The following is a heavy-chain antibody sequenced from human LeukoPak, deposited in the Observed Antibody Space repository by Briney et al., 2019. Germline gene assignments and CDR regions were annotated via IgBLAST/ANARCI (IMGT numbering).Heavy chain of an antibody. Sequence: GESLKISCKASGYSFTSYWIGWVRQMPGKGLEWMGIIYPGDSDTRYSPSFQGQFTISADKSISTAYLQWSSLKASDTAMYYCARFQRVEGSDSWGQGTLVTVSS. CDR2: IYPGDSDT. J-gene: IGHJ4*02. CDR1: GYSFTSYW. D-gene: IGHD3-10*01. V-gene: IGHV5-51*01. CDR3: ARFQRVEGSDS.